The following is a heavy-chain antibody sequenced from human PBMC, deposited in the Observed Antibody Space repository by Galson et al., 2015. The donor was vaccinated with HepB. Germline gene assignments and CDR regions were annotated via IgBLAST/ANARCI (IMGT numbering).Heavy chain of an antibody. J-gene: IGHJ6*02. CDR3: ARDPDYYDSSGYYYGMDV. Sequence: SLRLSCAASGFTFSSYGMHWVRQAPGKGLEWVAVIWYDGSNKYYADSVKGRFTISRDNSKNTLYLQMNSLRAEDTAVYYCARDPDYYDSSGYYYGMDVWGQGTTVTVSS. V-gene: IGHV3-33*01. CDR2: IWYDGSNK. CDR1: GFTFSSYG. D-gene: IGHD3-22*01.